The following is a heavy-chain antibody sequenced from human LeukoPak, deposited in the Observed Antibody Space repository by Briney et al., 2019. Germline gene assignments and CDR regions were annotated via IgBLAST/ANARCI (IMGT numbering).Heavy chain of an antibody. J-gene: IGHJ6*03. D-gene: IGHD3-3*01. CDR1: GFTFDDYG. Sequence: GGSLRLSCAASGFTFDDYGMSWVRQAPGKGLEWVSGINWNGGSTGYADSVKGRFTISRDNAKNSLYLQMNSLRAEDTALYYCAREEVLTSFGVAPYYYYYMDVWGKGTTVTVSS. V-gene: IGHV3-20*04. CDR3: AREEVLTSFGVAPYYYYYMDV. CDR2: INWNGGST.